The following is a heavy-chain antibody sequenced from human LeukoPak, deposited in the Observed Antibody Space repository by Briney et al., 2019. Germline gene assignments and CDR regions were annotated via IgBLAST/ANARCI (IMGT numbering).Heavy chain of an antibody. CDR3: ARETRYCSSTSCRNDAFDI. Sequence: AASVKVSCKASGYTFTGYYMHWVRQAPGQGLEWMGIINPSGGSTSYAQKFQGRVTMTRDMSTSTVYMELSSLRSEDTAVYYCARETRYCSSTSCRNDAFDIWGQGTMVTVSS. CDR2: INPSGGST. D-gene: IGHD2-2*01. V-gene: IGHV1-46*01. J-gene: IGHJ3*02. CDR1: GYTFTGYY.